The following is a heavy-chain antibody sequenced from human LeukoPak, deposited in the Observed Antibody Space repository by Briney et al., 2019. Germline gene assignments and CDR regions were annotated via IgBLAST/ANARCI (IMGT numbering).Heavy chain of an antibody. CDR3: ARGSRQASFVDGMDV. V-gene: IGHV1-2*02. J-gene: IGHJ6*01. CDR1: GYTFTAHY. CDR2: INPSSGGT. Sequence: ASVKVSCKTSGYTFTAHYLNWVRQAPGQGLEWMGWINPSSGGTNSAENFQGRVTMTRDTSINTVYMELTRLTSDDTAVYYCARGSRQASFVDGMDVWGQGTTVTVSS.